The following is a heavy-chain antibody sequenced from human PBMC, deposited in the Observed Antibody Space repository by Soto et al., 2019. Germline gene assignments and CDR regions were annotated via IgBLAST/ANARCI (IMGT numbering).Heavy chain of an antibody. CDR3: ARDCSGGSCYPGMDV. J-gene: IGHJ6*02. V-gene: IGHV3-21*01. Sequence: GGSLRLSCAASGFNFNSYTINWVRQAPGKRLEWPSSISSSGYIFSTDSVRGRFTISRDNAKNSVYLQINSLRAEDTAVYFCARDCSGGSCYPGMDVWGQGTTVTVSS. D-gene: IGHD2-15*01. CDR1: GFNFNSYT. CDR2: ISSSGYI.